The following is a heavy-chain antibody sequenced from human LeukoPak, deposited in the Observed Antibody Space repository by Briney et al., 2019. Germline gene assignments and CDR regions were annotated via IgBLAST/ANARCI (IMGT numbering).Heavy chain of an antibody. J-gene: IGHJ6*02. CDR3: ARAVVPAAAYYYYYGMDV. CDR1: GGSFSGYY. V-gene: IGHV4-34*01. Sequence: PSETLSLTCAVYGGSFSGYYWSWIRQPPGKGLEWIGEINHSGSTNYNPSLKSRVTISVDTSKNQFSLKLSSVTAADTAVYYCARAVVPAAAYYYYYGMDVWGQGTTVTVSS. D-gene: IGHD2-2*01. CDR2: INHSGST.